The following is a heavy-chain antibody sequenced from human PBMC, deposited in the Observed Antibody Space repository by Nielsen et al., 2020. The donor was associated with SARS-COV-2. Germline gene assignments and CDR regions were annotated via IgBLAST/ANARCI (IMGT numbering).Heavy chain of an antibody. CDR2: IYYSGST. CDR3: ARARAYGSGSLEYSP. J-gene: IGHJ5*02. V-gene: IGHV4-30-4*01. D-gene: IGHD3-10*01. Sequence: SETLSLTCTVSGGSISSGDYYWSWIRQPPGKGLEWIGYIYYSGSTYYNPSVKSRVTISVDTSKNQFSLKLSSVTAADTAVYYCARARAYGSGSLEYSPWGQGTLVTVSS. CDR1: GGSISSGDYY.